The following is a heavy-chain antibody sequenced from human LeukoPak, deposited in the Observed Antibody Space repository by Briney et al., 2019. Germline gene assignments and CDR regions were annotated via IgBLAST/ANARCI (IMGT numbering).Heavy chain of an antibody. J-gene: IGHJ4*02. Sequence: SETLSLTCTVSGGSISSYYWSWIRQPPGKGLEWIGYIYYSGSTNYNPSLKSRVTISVDTSKNQFSLKLSSVTAADTAVYYCASGGEYSSSSFDYRGQGTLVTVSS. D-gene: IGHD6-6*01. CDR1: GGSISSYY. CDR2: IYYSGST. V-gene: IGHV4-59*01. CDR3: ASGGEYSSSSFDY.